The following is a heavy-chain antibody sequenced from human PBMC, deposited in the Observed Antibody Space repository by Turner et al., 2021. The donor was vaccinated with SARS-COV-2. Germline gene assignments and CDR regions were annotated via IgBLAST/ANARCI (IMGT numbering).Heavy chain of an antibody. J-gene: IGHJ4*02. CDR2: ISWNSGTI. D-gene: IGHD3-22*01. V-gene: IGHV3-9*01. Sequence: EVQLVESGGGLVQPGRSLRLSCSASGFTFDDYAMPWVRQAPGKGLEWVSGISWNSGTIGYADSVKGRFTISRDNAKNSLYLQMNSLRAEDTALYYCAKVARISMTVTGYFDDWGQGTLVTVSS. CDR3: AKVARISMTVTGYFDD. CDR1: GFTFDDYA.